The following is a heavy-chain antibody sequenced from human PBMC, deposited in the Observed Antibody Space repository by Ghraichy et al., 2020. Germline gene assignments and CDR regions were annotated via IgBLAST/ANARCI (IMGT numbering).Heavy chain of an antibody. CDR3: AKASGSWFYTDY. D-gene: IGHD3-16*01. Sequence: LSLTCAASGFIFSRYAMSWVRQAPGKGLEWVSASSGSGANTYYADSVKGRFTISRDNSKNTLYLQINSLGAEDTAVYYCAKASGSWFYTDYWGQGTLVTVSS. CDR1: GFIFSRYA. V-gene: IGHV3-23*01. CDR2: SSGSGANT. J-gene: IGHJ4*02.